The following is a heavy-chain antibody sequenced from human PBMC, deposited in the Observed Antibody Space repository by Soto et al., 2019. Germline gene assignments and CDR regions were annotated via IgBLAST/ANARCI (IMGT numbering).Heavy chain of an antibody. J-gene: IGHJ5*02. D-gene: IGHD3-22*01. CDR2: IWFDGSKK. Sequence: WSLRLSCAASGFMFRNYAIHWVRQAPGKGLEWLAVIWFDGSKKYYADSVKGRFTISRDNSKNTVYLDMNSLTADDSGVFYCARAHTMMILDRFDPWGHGTLVTVSS. CDR1: GFMFRNYA. V-gene: IGHV3-33*01. CDR3: ARAHTMMILDRFDP.